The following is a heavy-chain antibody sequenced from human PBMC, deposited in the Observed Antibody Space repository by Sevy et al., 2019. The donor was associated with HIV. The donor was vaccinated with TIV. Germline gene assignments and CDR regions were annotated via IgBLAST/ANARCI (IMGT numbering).Heavy chain of an antibody. D-gene: IGHD2-8*01. CDR3: AKKMGGGSGMAFLVDY. Sequence: GGSLRLSCAASGFTFSSFATGWVRQAPGKGLDWISVISGTGDHTYYADSVKGRFTSSRDNSKNTLFLQMNSLRAEDTAIYYCAKKMGGGSGMAFLVDYWGQGTLVTVSS. CDR1: GFTFSSFA. V-gene: IGHV3-23*01. CDR2: ISGTGDHT. J-gene: IGHJ4*02.